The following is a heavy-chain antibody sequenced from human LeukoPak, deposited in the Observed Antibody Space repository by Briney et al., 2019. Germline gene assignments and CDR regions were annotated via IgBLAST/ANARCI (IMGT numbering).Heavy chain of an antibody. CDR3: AKGKTATGTFEY. CDR2: ISGSGGST. D-gene: IGHD6-13*01. Sequence: PGGSLRLSCAASGFTFTNYTMSWVRQAPGEGLEWVSAISGSGGSTYYADSVKSRFTISRDNSKNTLYLQMNSLRAEDTAIYYCAKGKTATGTFEYWGQGTLVTVSS. J-gene: IGHJ4*02. V-gene: IGHV3-23*01. CDR1: GFTFTNYT.